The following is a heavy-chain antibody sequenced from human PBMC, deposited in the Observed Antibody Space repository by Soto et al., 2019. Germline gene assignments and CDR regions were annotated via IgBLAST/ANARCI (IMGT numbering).Heavy chain of an antibody. Sequence: SETLSLTCTVSGGSISSGNYYWSRIRQHPGKGLEWIGYIYYSGSTSYNPSLKSRVTISVDTSKNHFSLKLTSVTAADTAVYYCACDYGLGSSRFDTWGLGILVPISS. V-gene: IGHV4-31*03. CDR2: IYYSGST. CDR3: ACDYGLGSSRFDT. CDR1: GGSISSGNYY. J-gene: IGHJ4*02. D-gene: IGHD3-10*01.